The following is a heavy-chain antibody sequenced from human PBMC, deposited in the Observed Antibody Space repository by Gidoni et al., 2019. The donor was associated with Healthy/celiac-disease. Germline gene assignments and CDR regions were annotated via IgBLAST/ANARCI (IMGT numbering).Heavy chain of an antibody. CDR1: GFPFSSYA. CDR3: AKDLVGTYYYDSSGYY. V-gene: IGHV3-23*01. J-gene: IGHJ4*02. CDR2: ISGSGGST. Sequence: EVQLLESGGGLVQPGGSLRLSCAASGFPFSSYAMSWVRQAPGKGLEWVSAISGSGGSTYYADSVKGRFTISRDNSKNTLYLQMNSLRAEDTAVYYCAKDLVGTYYYDSSGYYWGQGTLVTVSS. D-gene: IGHD3-22*01.